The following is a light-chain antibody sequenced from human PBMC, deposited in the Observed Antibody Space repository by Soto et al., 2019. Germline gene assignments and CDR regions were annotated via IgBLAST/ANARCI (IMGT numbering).Light chain of an antibody. CDR2: AAS. V-gene: IGKV1-39*01. J-gene: IGKJ4*01. CDR1: QSISSY. Sequence: DIQMTQSPSSLSASVVDRVTITCRASQSISSYLNWYQQKPGKAPKLLIYAASSLQSGVPSRFSGSGSGTDLTLTISSLQPEDFATYYCPQSYSTPRTFGGGTKVDI. CDR3: PQSYSTPRT.